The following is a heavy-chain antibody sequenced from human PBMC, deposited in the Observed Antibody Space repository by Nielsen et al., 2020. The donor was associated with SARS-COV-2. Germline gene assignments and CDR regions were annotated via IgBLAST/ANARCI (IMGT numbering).Heavy chain of an antibody. Sequence: WIRQPPGKGLEWVSYISSSGSTIYYADSVKGRFTISRDNSKNTLYLQMNSLRAEDTAVYYCAKAGSGYCSSTSCLYLNWFDPWGQGTLVTVSS. CDR3: AKAGSGYCSSTSCLYLNWFDP. J-gene: IGHJ5*02. D-gene: IGHD2-2*01. V-gene: IGHV3-11*01. CDR2: ISSSGSTI.